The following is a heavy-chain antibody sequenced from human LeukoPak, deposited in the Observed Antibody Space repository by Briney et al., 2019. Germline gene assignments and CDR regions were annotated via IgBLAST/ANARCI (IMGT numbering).Heavy chain of an antibody. D-gene: IGHD2-15*01. Sequence: GGSLRLSCVASGFTFGSYSMNWVRQAPGKGLEWVADIWFDGSNEHYADSVQGRFILSRDISMNTLYLQVNSLRAEDTAVYYCARADSLVNMDVWGQGTTVTVSS. J-gene: IGHJ6*02. CDR3: ARADSLVNMDV. CDR2: IWFDGSNE. V-gene: IGHV3-33*08. CDR1: GFTFGSYS.